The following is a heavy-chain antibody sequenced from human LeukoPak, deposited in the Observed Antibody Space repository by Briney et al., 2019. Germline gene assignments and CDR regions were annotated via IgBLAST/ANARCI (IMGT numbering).Heavy chain of an antibody. CDR1: GFTFSSYA. V-gene: IGHV3-30-3*01. CDR3: PKDRATGTQFYFYGMDV. Sequence: GGSLRLSCAASGFTFSSYAMHWVRQAPGKGLEWVAVMSYDGSNKYYADSVKGRFTISRDNSKNTLYLQMNSLRAEDTAVYYCPKDRATGTQFYFYGMDVWGQGTTVTVSS. J-gene: IGHJ6*02. CDR2: MSYDGSNK. D-gene: IGHD3-10*01.